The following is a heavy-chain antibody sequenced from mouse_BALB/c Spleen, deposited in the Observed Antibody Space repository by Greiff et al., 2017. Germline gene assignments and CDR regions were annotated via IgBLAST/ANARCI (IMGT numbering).Heavy chain of an antibody. D-gene: IGHD2-3*01. V-gene: IGHV1S34*01. CDR2: ISCYNGAT. CDR3: ARDDDYYPWFAY. J-gene: IGHJ3*01. Sequence: LVKTGASVKISCKASGYSFTGYYMHWVKQSHGQGLEWIGYISCYNGATSYNQKFKGKATFTVDTSSSTAYMQFNRLTSEDSAVYDCARDDDYYPWFAYWGQGTLVTVSA. CDR1: GYSFTGYY.